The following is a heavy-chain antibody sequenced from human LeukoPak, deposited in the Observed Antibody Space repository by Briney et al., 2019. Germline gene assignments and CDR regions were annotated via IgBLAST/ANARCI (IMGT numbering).Heavy chain of an antibody. Sequence: PGGSLRLSCAVSGFTISNYWMSWVRQAPGKGLEWVATIKQDGSAEFYVDSVKGRFTISRDSAKNPLYLQMNSLRDDDTAVYYCARDLFDYWGQGTLVTVSS. CDR3: ARDLFDY. J-gene: IGHJ4*02. CDR1: GFTISNYW. CDR2: IKQDGSAE. V-gene: IGHV3-7*01.